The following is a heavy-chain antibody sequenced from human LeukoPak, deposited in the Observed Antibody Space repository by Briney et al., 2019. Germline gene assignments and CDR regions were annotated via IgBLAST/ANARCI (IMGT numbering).Heavy chain of an antibody. D-gene: IGHD5-24*01. Sequence: PSETLSLTCAVYGGSFSGYYWSWIRQPPGKGLEWIGEINHSGSTNYNPSLKSRVTISVDASKNQFSLRLSSVTAADTAVYYCARGTRWLQPYYFDYWGQGTLVTVSS. CDR2: INHSGST. V-gene: IGHV4-34*01. J-gene: IGHJ4*02. CDR1: GGSFSGYY. CDR3: ARGTRWLQPYYFDY.